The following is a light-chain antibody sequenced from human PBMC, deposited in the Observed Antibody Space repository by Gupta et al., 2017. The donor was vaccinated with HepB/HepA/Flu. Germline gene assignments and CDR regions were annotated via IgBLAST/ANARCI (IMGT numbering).Light chain of an antibody. CDR2: GES. V-gene: IGKV3-15*01. J-gene: IGKJ1*01. CDR3: QQYNNWPWT. CDR1: QDVHTN. Sequence: EIVMTQSPATLSVSPGERVAFSCRASQDVHTNLAWMQQKPGQAPKVLFYGESARATGVPARFIGSGSRTEFTLTITSLQSEDVAVYVCQQYNNWPWTFGQGTKVEI.